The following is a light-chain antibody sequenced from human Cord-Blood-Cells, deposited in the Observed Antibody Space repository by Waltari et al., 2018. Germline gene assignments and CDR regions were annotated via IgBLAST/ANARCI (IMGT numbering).Light chain of an antibody. V-gene: IGKV4-1*01. CDR1: QSVLYSSNNKNY. J-gene: IGKJ1*01. CDR3: QQYYSTPPT. Sequence: DIVMTKSPDSLAVSLGERATIHCKSSQSVLYSSNNKNYLAWYQQKPGQPPKLLIYWASTRESGVPDRFSGSGSGTDFTLTISSLQAEDVAVYYCQQYYSTPPTFGQGTKVEIK. CDR2: WAS.